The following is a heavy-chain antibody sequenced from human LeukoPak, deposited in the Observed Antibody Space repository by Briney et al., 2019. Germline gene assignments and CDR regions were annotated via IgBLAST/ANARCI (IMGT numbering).Heavy chain of an antibody. V-gene: IGHV3-9*01. CDR1: GFTFDDYA. CDR3: AKGKLHGYSYGYGYFDY. CDR2: TSWNSGSI. Sequence: ALRLSCAASGFTFDDYAMHWVRQAPGKGLEWVSVTSWNSGSIGYADSVKGRFTISRDNAKNSLYLKMNSLSAEDTALYYCAKGKLHGYSYGYGYFDYWGQGTLVTVSS. D-gene: IGHD5-18*01. J-gene: IGHJ4*02.